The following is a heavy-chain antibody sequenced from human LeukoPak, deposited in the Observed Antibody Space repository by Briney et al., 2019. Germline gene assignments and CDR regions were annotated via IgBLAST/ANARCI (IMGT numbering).Heavy chain of an antibody. Sequence: SVKVSCKASGGTFTNYVISWVRQVPGQGLEWMGGIIPPFGTANYAQKFQGRVTITTDESTSTAYMELSSLRSEDTAVYYCGRGFDGYYHYYMDVWGKGTTVTVSS. V-gene: IGHV1-69*05. D-gene: IGHD5-24*01. CDR1: GGTFTNYV. J-gene: IGHJ6*03. CDR3: GRGFDGYYHYYMDV. CDR2: IIPPFGTA.